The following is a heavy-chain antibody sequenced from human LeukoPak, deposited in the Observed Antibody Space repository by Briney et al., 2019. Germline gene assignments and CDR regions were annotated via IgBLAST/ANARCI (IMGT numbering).Heavy chain of an antibody. V-gene: IGHV3-21*01. Sequence: GGSLRLSCAASGFTFSSYSMNWVRQAPGKGLECVSSISSSSSYIYYADSVKGRFTISRDNAKNSLYLQMNSLRAEDTAVYYCAREWNRGGYNPEDYWGQGTLVTVSS. CDR1: GFTFSSYS. J-gene: IGHJ4*02. CDR3: AREWNRGGYNPEDY. CDR2: ISSSSSYI. D-gene: IGHD5-24*01.